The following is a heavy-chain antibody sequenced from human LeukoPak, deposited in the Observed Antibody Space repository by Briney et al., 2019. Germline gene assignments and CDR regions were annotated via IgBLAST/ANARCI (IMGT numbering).Heavy chain of an antibody. D-gene: IGHD6-13*01. V-gene: IGHV1-24*01. CDR2: FDPEDGET. CDR3: TTESSSSRTAFDI. CDR1: GYTLTELS. J-gene: IGHJ3*02. Sequence: ASVKVSCKVSGYTLTELSMHWVRQAPGKGLEWMGGFDPEDGETIYAQRFQGRVTMTEDTSTDTAYMELSSVRSEDTSVYYCTTESSSSRTAFDIWGQGTMVTVSS.